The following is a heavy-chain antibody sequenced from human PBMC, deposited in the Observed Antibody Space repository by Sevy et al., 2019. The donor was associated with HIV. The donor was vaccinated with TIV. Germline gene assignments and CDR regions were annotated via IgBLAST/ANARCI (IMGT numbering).Heavy chain of an antibody. CDR3: AKHEAATPYYYYGMDV. J-gene: IGHJ6*02. Sequence: GSLRLSCAASGFTFSSYGMHWVRQAPGKGLEWVAVISYDGSNKFYADSVKGRFTISRDNSKKTLYLQMNSLRADDTAVYYCAKHEAATPYYYYGMDVWGQGTPVTVSS. V-gene: IGHV3-30*18. CDR2: ISYDGSNK. CDR1: GFTFSSYG. D-gene: IGHD2-15*01.